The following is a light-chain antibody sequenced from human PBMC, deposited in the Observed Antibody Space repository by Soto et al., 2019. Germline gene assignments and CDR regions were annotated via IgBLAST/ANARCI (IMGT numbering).Light chain of an antibody. CDR3: QQFNSYCA. J-gene: IGKJ1*01. Sequence: DIQMTQSPSTLSASVGDRVTITCRASQSISSWLAWYQQKPGKAPKLLIYDASSLESGVPSRFSGSGSGTEFTLNISSLQPDDFATNYCQQFNSYCAFGQGTKLDIK. CDR2: DAS. V-gene: IGKV1-5*01. CDR1: QSISSW.